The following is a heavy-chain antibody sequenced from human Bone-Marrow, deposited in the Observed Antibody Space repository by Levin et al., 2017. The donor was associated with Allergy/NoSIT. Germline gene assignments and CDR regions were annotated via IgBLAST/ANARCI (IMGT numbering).Heavy chain of an antibody. CDR2: IRGSGGST. Sequence: PGGSLRLSCAASGFTFSTYAINWVRQAPGKGLEWVSSIRGSGGSTYYADSVKGRFTISRDNSKNTLYLQMNSLRAEDTAVYYCAKDISSSWSTGDLDYWGQGTLVTVSS. CDR3: AKDISSSWSTGDLDY. J-gene: IGHJ4*02. D-gene: IGHD6-13*01. CDR1: GFTFSTYA. V-gene: IGHV3-23*01.